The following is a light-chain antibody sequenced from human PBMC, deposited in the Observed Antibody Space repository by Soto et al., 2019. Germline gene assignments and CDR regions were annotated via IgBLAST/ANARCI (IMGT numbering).Light chain of an antibody. CDR3: QQYGNSPPT. CDR1: QSVSSSN. CDR2: AAS. Sequence: EIVLTQSPGTLSLSPGERATLSCWASQSVSSSNLAWYQQKPGQAPRLLIYAASYRVTGIPDRFSGSGSGTDFTLTISRLEPEDFAVYHCQQYGNSPPTFGQGTKLEIK. J-gene: IGKJ2*01. V-gene: IGKV3-20*01.